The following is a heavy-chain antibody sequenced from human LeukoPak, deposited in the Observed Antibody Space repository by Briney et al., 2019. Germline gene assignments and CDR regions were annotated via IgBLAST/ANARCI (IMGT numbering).Heavy chain of an antibody. CDR2: IYSGGST. D-gene: IGHD3-22*01. CDR3: AKDSTHYRVWDDYDSTGLTY. Sequence: GGSLRLSCAASGLTVSSNYMSWVRQAPGKGLEWVSVIYSGGSTYYADSVKGRFTISRDNSKNTLYLQMNSLRAEDTAVYYCAKDSTHYRVWDDYDSTGLTYWGQGTLVTVSS. J-gene: IGHJ4*02. V-gene: IGHV3-53*05. CDR1: GLTVSSNY.